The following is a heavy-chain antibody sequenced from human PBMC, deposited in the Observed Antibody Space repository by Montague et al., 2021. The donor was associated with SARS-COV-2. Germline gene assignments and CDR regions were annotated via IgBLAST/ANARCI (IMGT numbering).Heavy chain of an antibody. D-gene: IGHD3-10*01. V-gene: IGHV3-23*03. J-gene: IGHJ6*02. CDR3: AKDRDPSSAYGMDV. CDR2: IYSGGSSK. Sequence: SLRLSCAASGFTFGMYAMSWVRQAPGKGLEWVSVIYSGGSSKYYADSVKGRFTISRDNSKNTLYLQMNSLRAEDTAVYYCAKDRDPSSAYGMDVWGQGTTVTVSS. CDR1: GFTFGMYA.